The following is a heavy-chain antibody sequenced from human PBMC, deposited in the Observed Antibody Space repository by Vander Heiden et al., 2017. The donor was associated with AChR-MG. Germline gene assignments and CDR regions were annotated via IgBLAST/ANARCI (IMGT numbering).Heavy chain of an antibody. Sequence: QVQLVESGGGVVQPGRSLRLSCAASGFTFSSSGMHWVRQAPGKGLEWVAVISYDGSNKYYADSVKGRFTISRDNSKNTLYLQMNSLRAEDTAVYYCAKPYTLYQLPLGAFDIWGQGTMVTVSS. CDR1: GFTFSSSG. CDR2: ISYDGSNK. J-gene: IGHJ3*02. V-gene: IGHV3-30*18. CDR3: AKPYTLYQLPLGAFDI. D-gene: IGHD2-2*01.